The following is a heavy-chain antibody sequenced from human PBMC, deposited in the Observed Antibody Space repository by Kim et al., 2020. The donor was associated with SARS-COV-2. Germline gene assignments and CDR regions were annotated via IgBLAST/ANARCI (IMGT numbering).Heavy chain of an antibody. CDR1: GFTFSSYE. CDR3: ARGNYYDSSGYYY. D-gene: IGHD3-22*01. Sequence: GGSLRLSCAASGFTFSSYEMNWVRQAPGKGLEWVSYISSSGSTIYYADSVKGRFTISRDNAKNSLYLQMNSLRAEDTAVYYCARGNYYDSSGYYYWGQGTLVPVSS. CDR2: ISSSGSTI. V-gene: IGHV3-48*03. J-gene: IGHJ4*02.